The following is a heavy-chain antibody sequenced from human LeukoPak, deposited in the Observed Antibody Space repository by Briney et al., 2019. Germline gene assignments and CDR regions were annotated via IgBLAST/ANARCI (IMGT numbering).Heavy chain of an antibody. CDR2: ISWNGGSI. Sequence: PGRSLRLSCAASGFTFDDYAMHWVRQAPGKGLEWVSGISWNGGSIDYADSVKGRFTISRDNAKSSLYLQMNSLRAEDTALYYCATGYSSSWYGANWGQGTLVTVSS. D-gene: IGHD6-13*01. CDR1: GFTFDDYA. V-gene: IGHV3-9*01. J-gene: IGHJ4*02. CDR3: ATGYSSSWYGAN.